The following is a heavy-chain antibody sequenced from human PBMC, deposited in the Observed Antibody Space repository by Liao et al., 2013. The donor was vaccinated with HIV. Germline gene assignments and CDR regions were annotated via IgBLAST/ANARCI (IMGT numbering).Heavy chain of an antibody. CDR1: GGSISTYY. V-gene: IGHV4-34*10. CDR3: ARGRGVVNNPLAY. D-gene: IGHD3-10*01. J-gene: IGHJ4*02. Sequence: QVQLQESGPGLVKPSETLSLTCTVSGGSISTYYWSWVRQPPGKGLEWIGESNHSGSTNYNPSLKSRVTMSVDTSKKQFSLKLSSVTAADTAVYYCARGRGVVNNPLAYWGQGTLVTVSS. CDR2: SNHSGST.